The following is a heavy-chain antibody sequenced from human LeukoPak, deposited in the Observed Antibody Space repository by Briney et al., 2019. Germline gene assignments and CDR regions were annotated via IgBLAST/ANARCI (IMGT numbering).Heavy chain of an antibody. D-gene: IGHD4-17*01. V-gene: IGHV3-23*01. Sequence: PGGSLRPSCAASGFTFSSYAMNWVRQAPGKGLEWVSAISGSGGSTYYADSVKGRFTISRDNSKNTLYLQMNSLRVEDTAIYYCAKDINLRFYYYYYMDVWGKGTTVTVSS. CDR2: ISGSGGST. CDR1: GFTFSSYA. J-gene: IGHJ6*03. CDR3: AKDINLRFYYYYYMDV.